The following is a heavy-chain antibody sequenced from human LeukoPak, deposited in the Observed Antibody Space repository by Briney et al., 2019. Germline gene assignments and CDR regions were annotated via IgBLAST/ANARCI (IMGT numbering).Heavy chain of an antibody. CDR2: ISSSGSTI. J-gene: IGHJ4*02. CDR3: AREAPGYSSSWYMGYFDY. CDR1: GFTFSSYE. Sequence: PGGSLRLSCAASGFTFSSYEMNWVRQAPGKGLEWVSYISSSGSTIYYADSVKGRFTISGDNAENSLYLQMNSLRAEDTAVYYCAREAPGYSSSWYMGYFDYWGQGTLVTVSS. D-gene: IGHD6-13*01. V-gene: IGHV3-48*03.